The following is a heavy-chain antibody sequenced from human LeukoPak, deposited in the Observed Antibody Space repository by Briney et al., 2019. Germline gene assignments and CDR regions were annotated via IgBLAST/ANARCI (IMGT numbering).Heavy chain of an antibody. CDR2: ISGSGGST. CDR3: AKGGMTTVYFDY. CDR1: GFTFSGFW. Sequence: PGGSLRLSCAVSGFTFSGFWMSWVRQAPGKGLEWVSAISGSGGSTYYADSVKGRFTISRDNSKNTLYLQMNSLRAEDTAVYYCAKGGMTTVYFDYWGQGTLVTVSS. V-gene: IGHV3-23*01. D-gene: IGHD4-17*01. J-gene: IGHJ4*02.